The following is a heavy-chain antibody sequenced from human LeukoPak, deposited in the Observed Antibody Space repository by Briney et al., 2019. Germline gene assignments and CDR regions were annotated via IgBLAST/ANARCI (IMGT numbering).Heavy chain of an antibody. CDR2: LSFDETYK. V-gene: IGHV3-30*01. CDR3: ARGKGGPFKY. D-gene: IGHD2-15*01. CDR1: GFTFRRYA. Sequence: GGSLRLSCAASGFTFRRYAMHWVRQAPGKGLEWVAALSFDETYKFYADSVKGRFIISRDNSNNTLSLEMNSLRTEDTAVYFCARGKGGPFKYWGQGTLVTVSS. J-gene: IGHJ4*02.